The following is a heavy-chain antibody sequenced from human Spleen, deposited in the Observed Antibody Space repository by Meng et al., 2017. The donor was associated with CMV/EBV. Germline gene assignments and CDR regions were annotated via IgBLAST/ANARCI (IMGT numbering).Heavy chain of an antibody. CDR1: GFTFSDHY. J-gene: IGHJ4*02. V-gene: IGHV3-23*01. CDR3: AKGQFFYESGGYLILDS. D-gene: IGHD3-22*01. CDR2: ISGSGDST. Sequence: GGSLRLSCAASGFTFSDHYMDWVRQAPGKGLEWVSSISGSGDSTYYADSVKGRLTISRDNSENTLYLRMDSLRAEDTAVYYCAKGQFFYESGGYLILDSWGQGALVTVSS.